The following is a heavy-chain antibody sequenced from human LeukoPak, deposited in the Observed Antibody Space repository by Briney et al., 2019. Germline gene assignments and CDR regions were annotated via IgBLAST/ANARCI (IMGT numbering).Heavy chain of an antibody. Sequence: ASVKVSCKASGYTFTGYYMHWVRQAPGQGLEWMGWINPNSGGTNYAQKFQGRVTMTRDTSISTAYMELRSLRSDDTAVYYCARDRNAGYSSGWLPYWGQGTLVTVSS. CDR3: ARDRNAGYSSGWLPY. CDR1: GYTFTGYY. J-gene: IGHJ4*02. D-gene: IGHD6-19*01. CDR2: INPNSGGT. V-gene: IGHV1-2*02.